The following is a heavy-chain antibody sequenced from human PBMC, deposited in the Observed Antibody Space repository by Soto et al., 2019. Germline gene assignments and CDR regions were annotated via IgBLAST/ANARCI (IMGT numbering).Heavy chain of an antibody. Sequence: ASETLSFTCNVSGGSISGYYWSWIRQAPGKGLQWIGYIFHTGSTSYNPSLRSRVTISVDTSKNQFSLNMNSVTAADTAVYYCAKVRGYASGWRYFDYWGQGTLVTVSS. CDR3: AKVRGYASGWRYFDY. V-gene: IGHV4-59*01. D-gene: IGHD5-12*01. CDR2: IFHTGST. J-gene: IGHJ4*02. CDR1: GGSISGYY.